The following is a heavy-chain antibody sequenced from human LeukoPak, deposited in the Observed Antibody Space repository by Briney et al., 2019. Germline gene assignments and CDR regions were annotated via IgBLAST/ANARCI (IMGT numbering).Heavy chain of an antibody. J-gene: IGHJ5*02. D-gene: IGHD4-11*01. CDR1: GFTFSSYG. V-gene: IGHV3-30*03. Sequence: GGSLRLSCAASGFTFSSYGMHWVRQAPGKGLEWVAVISYDGSNKYYADSVKGRFTISRDNSKNTLYLQMNSLRAEDTAVYYCVVTTVTTTDWFDPWGQGTLVTVSS. CDR2: ISYDGSNK. CDR3: VVTTVTTTDWFDP.